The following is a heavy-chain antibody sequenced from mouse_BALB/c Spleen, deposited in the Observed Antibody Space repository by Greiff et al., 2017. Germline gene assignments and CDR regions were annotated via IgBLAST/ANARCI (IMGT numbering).Heavy chain of an antibody. V-gene: IGHV14-3*02. D-gene: IGHD1-1*01. J-gene: IGHJ3*01. Sequence: VTLKESGAELVKPGASVKLSCTASGFNIKDTYMHWVKQRPEQGLEWIGRIDPANGNTKYDPKFQGKATITADTSSNTAYLQLSSLTSEDTAVYYCARSSSYGGFAYWGQGTLVTVSA. CDR2: IDPANGNT. CDR3: ARSSSYGGFAY. CDR1: GFNIKDTY.